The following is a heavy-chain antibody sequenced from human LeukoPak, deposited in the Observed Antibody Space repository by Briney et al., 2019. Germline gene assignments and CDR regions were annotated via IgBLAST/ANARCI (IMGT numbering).Heavy chain of an antibody. CDR2: IYPGDSDT. V-gene: IGHV5-51*01. CDR1: GYSFTSYW. Sequence: GESLKISCKGSGYSFTSYWIGWVRQMPGEGLELLGIIYPGDSDTRYSPSFQGQVTILADKSISTAYLQWSSLKASDTAMYYCATRPYYYDSSGVDYWGQGTLVTVSS. J-gene: IGHJ4*02. D-gene: IGHD3-22*01. CDR3: ATRPYYYDSSGVDY.